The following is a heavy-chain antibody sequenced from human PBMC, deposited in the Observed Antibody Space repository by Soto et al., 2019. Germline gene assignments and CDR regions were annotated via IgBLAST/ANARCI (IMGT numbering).Heavy chain of an antibody. CDR3: ALWHASDS. V-gene: IGHV1-18*04. D-gene: IGHD3-10*01. CDR1: CYRFTRCG. Sequence: GXSVKVSCKACCYRFTRCGISWVRQAPGQGLECMGWISTYNGSTNYAQKFQGRVSMTTDTSTSTAYMGLRSLRYADTAVFFRALWHASDSWGQGTLVTVYS. J-gene: IGHJ4*02. CDR2: ISTYNGST.